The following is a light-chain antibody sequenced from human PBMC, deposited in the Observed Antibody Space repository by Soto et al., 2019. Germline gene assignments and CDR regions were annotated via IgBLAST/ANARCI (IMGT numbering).Light chain of an antibody. CDR3: ETWDRNTRV. Sequence: QLVLTQSSSASASLGSSVKVTCTLSSGHSSYIIAWHQQQPGKAPRYLMKLEGSGSYNKGSGVPDRFSGSSSGADRYLTISNLQFEDEADYYCETWDRNTRVFGGGTKLTVL. J-gene: IGLJ3*02. V-gene: IGLV4-60*02. CDR1: SGHSSYI. CDR2: LEGSGSY.